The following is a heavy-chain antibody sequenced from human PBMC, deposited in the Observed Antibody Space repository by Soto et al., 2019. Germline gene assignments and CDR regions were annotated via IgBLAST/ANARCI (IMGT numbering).Heavy chain of an antibody. D-gene: IGHD3-10*01. J-gene: IGHJ5*02. V-gene: IGHV4-39*01. CDR3: VPTTYGSGSYYRT. CDR1: GDSISSSSYY. CDR2: IHYTGST. Sequence: SETLSLTCTVSGDSISSSSYYWGWIRQPPGKGLEWIGSIHYTGSTYYNPSLRSRVTISVDTSNNQFSLMVNSVTAADTAVYYCVPTTYGSGSYYRTWGQGTLVTVSS.